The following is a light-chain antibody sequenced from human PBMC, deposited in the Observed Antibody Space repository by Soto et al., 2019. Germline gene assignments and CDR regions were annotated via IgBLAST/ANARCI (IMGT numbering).Light chain of an antibody. CDR2: GDT. V-gene: IGLV3-21*02. Sequence: SYELTQPPSVSVAPGQTATITCGGNKIASKNVHWYQQKPGQAPLLVVYGDTDRPSGIPERISGSNSGNTATLTISGVEAGDEADYYCQVWDSSSDHHVFGTGTKVTVL. CDR1: KIASKN. CDR3: QVWDSSSDHHV. J-gene: IGLJ1*01.